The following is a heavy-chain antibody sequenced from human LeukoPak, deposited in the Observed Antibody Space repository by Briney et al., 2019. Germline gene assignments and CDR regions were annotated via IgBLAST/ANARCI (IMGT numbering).Heavy chain of an antibody. D-gene: IGHD4-11*01. CDR1: GFIFSHYG. CDR2: IWSDGSNT. CDR3: ARDAQRGFDYSNSLQY. V-gene: IGHV3-33*01. Sequence: RGRSLRLSCAASGFIFSHYGLHWVRQAPGKGLEWVAVIWSDGSNTLYAGSVKGRFTISRDNSQNTLFLQMNSLRADDTAMYYCARDAQRGFDYSNSLQYWGHGTLVTVSS. J-gene: IGHJ4*01.